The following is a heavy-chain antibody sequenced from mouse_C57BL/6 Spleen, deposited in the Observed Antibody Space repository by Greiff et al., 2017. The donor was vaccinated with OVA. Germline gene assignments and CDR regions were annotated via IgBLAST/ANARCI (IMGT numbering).Heavy chain of an antibody. CDR1: GYTFTSYW. CDR3: AREGGSYAMDY. J-gene: IGHJ4*01. CDR2: IHPNSGST. Sequence: QVQLQQPGAELVKPGASVKFSCKASGYTFTSYWMHWVKQRPGQGLEWIGMIHPNSGSTNYNEKFKSKATLTVDKSSSTDYMQLSSLTSEDSAVYYCAREGGSYAMDYWGQGTSVTVSS. V-gene: IGHV1-64*01.